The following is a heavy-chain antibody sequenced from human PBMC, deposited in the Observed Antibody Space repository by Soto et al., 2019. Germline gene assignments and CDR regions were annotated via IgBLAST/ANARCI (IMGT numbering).Heavy chain of an antibody. J-gene: IGHJ3*02. CDR3: VREIDSDYEYDAFDI. D-gene: IGHD5-12*01. Sequence: EVQLVESGGNLVQPGGSLRLSCAASGFTFSRHWMHWVRQAPGKGLVWVSQINTDESRTTYADAVKGRFTISRDNAKNTLYLQMNSLRAEDTAVYYCVREIDSDYEYDAFDIWGQGTMVTVSS. CDR1: GFTFSRHW. V-gene: IGHV3-74*03. CDR2: INTDESRT.